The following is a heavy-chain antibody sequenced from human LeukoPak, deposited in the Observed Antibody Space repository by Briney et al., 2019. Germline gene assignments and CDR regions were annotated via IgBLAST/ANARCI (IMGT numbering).Heavy chain of an antibody. D-gene: IGHD2-21*01. CDR1: GFTVSSNF. CDR3: TRGGGGSFPHY. V-gene: IGHV3-53*01. Sequence: GGSLRLSCAASGFTVSSNFLSWVRQPPGKGLEWVSDIYSGGSTYCADSVKGRFTISRDNSKNTLYLQMNSLRAEDTAAYYCTRGGGGSFPHYWGQGTLVTVSS. J-gene: IGHJ4*02. CDR2: IYSGGST.